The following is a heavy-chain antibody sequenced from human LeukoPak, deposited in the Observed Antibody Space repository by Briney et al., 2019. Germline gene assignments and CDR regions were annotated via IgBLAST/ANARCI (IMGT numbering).Heavy chain of an antibody. V-gene: IGHV4-39*01. CDR1: GDSISSSTSY. D-gene: IGHD2-2*01. J-gene: IGHJ4*02. CDR3: AKFTRDTYQDY. CDR2: IYYSGIT. Sequence: SETLSLTCTVSGDSISSSTSYWGWIRQPPGRGLEWIGSIYYSGITFYNPFLKSRVTMSVDASKNQFSLKLTSVTAADTAIYYCAKFTRDTYQDYWGQGTLVTVSS.